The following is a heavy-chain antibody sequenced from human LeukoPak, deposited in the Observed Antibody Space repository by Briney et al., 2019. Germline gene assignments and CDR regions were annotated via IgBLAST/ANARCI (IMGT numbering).Heavy chain of an antibody. CDR3: AKSDGYGLIDY. CDR1: GDSLSNHY. V-gene: IGHV4-59*04. CDR2: IYHTGST. D-gene: IGHD2-21*02. Sequence: PSETLSLTCSVSGDSLSNHYWSWIRLPPGMELQWIGNIYHTGSTYYNASLQSRVTISIDTSKNQFSLRLNSVTAADTAMYYCAKSDGYGLIDYWGQGTLVTVSS. J-gene: IGHJ4*02.